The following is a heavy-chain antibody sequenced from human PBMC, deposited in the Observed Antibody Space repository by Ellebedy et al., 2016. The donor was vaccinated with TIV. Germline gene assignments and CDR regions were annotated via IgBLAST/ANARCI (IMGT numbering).Heavy chain of an antibody. J-gene: IGHJ4*02. Sequence: PGGSLRLSCVASGFSFSDHYMTWIRQAPGRGLEWLSYISGTSSYTNYADSVKGRFTISRDNAKNSLYLQMSSLRAEDTAVYYCARVGTNVDMVEKIGRFDYWGQGTLVTVSS. CDR3: ARVGTNVDMVEKIGRFDY. D-gene: IGHD5-12*01. V-gene: IGHV3-11*06. CDR1: GFSFSDHY. CDR2: ISGTSSYT.